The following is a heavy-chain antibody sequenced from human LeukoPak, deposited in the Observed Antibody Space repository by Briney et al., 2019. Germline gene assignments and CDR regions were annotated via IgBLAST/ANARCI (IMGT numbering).Heavy chain of an antibody. V-gene: IGHV3-23*01. J-gene: IGHJ4*02. D-gene: IGHD2-21*01. CDR1: GFTFSSYA. CDR2: ISGSGAST. CDR3: ARDVIGVAAPDY. Sequence: PGGSLRLSCAASGFTFSSYAMTWVRQAPGKGLQWVSTISGSGASTYYADSVKGRFTVSGDNSKNTLYLQMNSLRAEDTAVYYCARDVIGVAAPDYWGQGTLVTVSS.